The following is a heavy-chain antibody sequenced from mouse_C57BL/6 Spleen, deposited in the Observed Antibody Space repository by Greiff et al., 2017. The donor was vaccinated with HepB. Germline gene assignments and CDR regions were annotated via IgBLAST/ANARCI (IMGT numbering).Heavy chain of an antibody. Sequence: QVQLQQSGAELVRPGASVKLSCKASGYTFTDYYINWVKQRPGQGLEWIARIYPGSGNTYYNEKFKGKATLTAEKSSSTAYMQLSSLTSEDSAVYFCARVKGYGYDAAMDYWGQGTSVTVSS. CDR1: GYTFTDYY. CDR2: IYPGSGNT. D-gene: IGHD2-2*01. CDR3: ARVKGYGYDAAMDY. V-gene: IGHV1-76*01. J-gene: IGHJ4*01.